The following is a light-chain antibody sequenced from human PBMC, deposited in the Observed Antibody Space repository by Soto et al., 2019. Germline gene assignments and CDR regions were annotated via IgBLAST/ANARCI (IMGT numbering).Light chain of an antibody. CDR1: QGVLYSSNNKNY. CDR2: WAS. V-gene: IGKV4-1*01. Sequence: DIVMTQSPDSLAVSLGERATINCKSSQGVLYSSNNKNYLAWYQQKPGQPPKLLIYWASTRESGVPDRFSGSGSGTDFTLTISSLQAEDVAVYYCQQYYRPWTLGQGTKVEIK. CDR3: QQYYRPWT. J-gene: IGKJ1*01.